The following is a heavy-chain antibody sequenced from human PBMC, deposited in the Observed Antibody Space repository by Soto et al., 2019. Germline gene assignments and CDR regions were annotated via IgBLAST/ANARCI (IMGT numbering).Heavy chain of an antibody. CDR3: ARHHFGVVNNWFDP. V-gene: IGHV4-39*01. D-gene: IGHD3-3*01. J-gene: IGHJ5*02. CDR1: GGSISSDRYY. CDR2: ISYSGST. Sequence: SETLSLTCTVSGGSISSDRYYWGWIRQPPEKGLEWIASISYSGSTYYNPTLKSRLTISVDTSKSQFSLKLSSVTAADTAVYYCARHHFGVVNNWFDPWGQGTLVTVSS.